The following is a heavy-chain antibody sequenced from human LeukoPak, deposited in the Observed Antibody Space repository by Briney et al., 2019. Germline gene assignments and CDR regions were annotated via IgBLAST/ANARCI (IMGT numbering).Heavy chain of an antibody. V-gene: IGHV1-3*01. CDR2: INAGNGNT. D-gene: IGHD3-10*01. Sequence: GASVKASCKASGYTFTSYAMHWVRQAPGQSLEWMGWINAGNGNTKYSQKFQGRLTIARDTSASTAYMELSSLRSEDTALYYCAKSNILIYRGESFPLDSRGQGTLVTVSS. J-gene: IGHJ4*02. CDR3: AKSNILIYRGESFPLDS. CDR1: GYTFTSYA.